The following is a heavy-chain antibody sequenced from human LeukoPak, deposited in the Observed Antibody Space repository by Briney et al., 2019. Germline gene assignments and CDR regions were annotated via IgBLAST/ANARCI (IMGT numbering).Heavy chain of an antibody. CDR2: IYYSGNA. CDR1: GGSISSGGYY. D-gene: IGHD1-14*01. V-gene: IGHV4-61*08. J-gene: IGHJ4*02. Sequence: PSETLSLTCTVSGGSISSGGYYWSWIRQPPGKGLEWIGYIYYSGNADSNPSLKSRVTMSVDTSRNQFSLKLTSVTAADTAVYYCARHEPLGRGAWDYWGQGILVTVSS. CDR3: ARHEPLGRGAWDY.